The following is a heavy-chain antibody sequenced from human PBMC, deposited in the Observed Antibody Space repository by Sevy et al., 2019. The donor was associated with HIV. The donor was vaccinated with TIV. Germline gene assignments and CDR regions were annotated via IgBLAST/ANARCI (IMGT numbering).Heavy chain of an antibody. CDR2: INSDSVVT. Sequence: ASVKVSCKASGYIFTDYYIHWVRQAPGQWLEWMAWINSDSVVTNYTQKFQGQVTVTRDTYLSTANLELTRLKSNDTAIYYCARLTTQPTSDLYGMDVWGQGTTVTVSS. CDR1: GYIFTDYY. CDR3: ARLTTQPTSDLYGMDV. J-gene: IGHJ6*02. D-gene: IGHD4-17*01. V-gene: IGHV1-2*02.